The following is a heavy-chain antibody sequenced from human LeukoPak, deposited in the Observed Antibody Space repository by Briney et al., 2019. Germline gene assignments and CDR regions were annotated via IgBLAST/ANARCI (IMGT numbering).Heavy chain of an antibody. Sequence: GGSLRLSCAASGFTFSSYGMSWVRQAPGKGLEWVSLIGGSGDSTYYADSVKGRFTISRDNSKNTLYLQMNSLRAEDTAVYYCAKDQYGGNPQYYFDYWGQGTLVTVSS. V-gene: IGHV3-23*01. J-gene: IGHJ4*02. CDR1: GFTFSSYG. CDR3: AKDQYGGNPQYYFDY. CDR2: IGGSGDST. D-gene: IGHD4-23*01.